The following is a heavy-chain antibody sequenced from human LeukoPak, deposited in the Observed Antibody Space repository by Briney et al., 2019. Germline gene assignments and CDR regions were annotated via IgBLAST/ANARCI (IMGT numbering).Heavy chain of an antibody. CDR1: GGSFSGYY. CDR2: INHSGST. Sequence: SATLSLTCAVYGGSFSGYYWSWIRQPPGKGLEWIGEINHSGSTNYNPSLKSRVTISVDTSKNQFSLKLSSVTAADTAVYYCALFRHYYDSSGYYYELDYWGQGTLVTVSS. D-gene: IGHD3-22*01. CDR3: ALFRHYYDSSGYYYELDY. J-gene: IGHJ4*02. V-gene: IGHV4-34*01.